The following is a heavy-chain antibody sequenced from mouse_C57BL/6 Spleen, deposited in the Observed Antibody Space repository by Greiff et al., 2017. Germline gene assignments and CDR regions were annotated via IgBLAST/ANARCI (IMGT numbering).Heavy chain of an antibody. CDR3: ARPTVVATDAMDY. CDR1: GYTFTSYW. D-gene: IGHD1-1*01. Sequence: QVQLQQPGAELVKPGASVKLSCKASGYTFTSYWMHWVKQRPGRGLEWIGRIDPNSGGTTSNEKFKSKATLTVDKPSSTAYMQLSSLTSEDAAVYYCARPTVVATDAMDYWGQGTSVTVSS. J-gene: IGHJ4*01. V-gene: IGHV1-72*01. CDR2: IDPNSGGT.